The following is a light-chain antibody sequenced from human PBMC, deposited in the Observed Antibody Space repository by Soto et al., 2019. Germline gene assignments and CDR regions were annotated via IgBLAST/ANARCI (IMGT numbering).Light chain of an antibody. CDR2: GAS. V-gene: IGKV3-15*01. CDR1: QSVSSN. J-gene: IGKJ1*01. Sequence: EIVMTQSPAPLSVSPGERATLSCRASQSVSSNLAWYQQKPGQAPRLLIYGASTRATDIPARFSGSGSGTEFTLTISSLQSEDFAEYHCQQYNNWPQTFGQGTKVDIK. CDR3: QQYNNWPQT.